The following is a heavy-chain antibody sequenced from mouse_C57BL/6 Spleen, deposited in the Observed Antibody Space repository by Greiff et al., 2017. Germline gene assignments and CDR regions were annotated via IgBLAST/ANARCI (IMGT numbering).Heavy chain of an antibody. J-gene: IGHJ2*01. Sequence: VQLQQSGAELVRPGASVKLSCTASGFNIKDYCMQWVKQRPEQGLEWIGRIDPDDGDTDYAAKFKGKATMTADTTSNTAYLQLSSLTAEDTAVYYCSRGGDDDDFLYYFDYWGQGTTLTVSS. V-gene: IGHV14-1*01. CDR1: GFNIKDYC. D-gene: IGHD2-4*01. CDR3: SRGGDDDDFLYYFDY. CDR2: IDPDDGDT.